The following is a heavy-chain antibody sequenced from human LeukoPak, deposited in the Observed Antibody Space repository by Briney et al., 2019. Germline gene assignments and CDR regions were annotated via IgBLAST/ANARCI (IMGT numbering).Heavy chain of an antibody. V-gene: IGHV1-69*06. J-gene: IGHJ4*02. Sequence: ASVKVSCKASGGTFSSYAISWVRQAPGQGLEWMGRIIPIFGTADYAQKFQGRVTITADKSTGTAYMELSSLRSEDTAVYYCASSSGWYGDYWGQGTLVTVSS. CDR2: IIPIFGTA. D-gene: IGHD6-19*01. CDR1: GGTFSSYA. CDR3: ASSSGWYGDY.